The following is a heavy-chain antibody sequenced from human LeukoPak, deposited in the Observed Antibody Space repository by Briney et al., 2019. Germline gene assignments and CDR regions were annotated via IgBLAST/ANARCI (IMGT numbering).Heavy chain of an antibody. V-gene: IGHV6-1*01. CDR2: TYYRSKWYN. CDR3: ARDQTTPTVTTWRFDY. D-gene: IGHD4-11*01. Sequence: SQTLSLTCAISGDSVSSNSAAWNWIRQSPSRGLEWLGRTYYRSKWYNDYAVSVKSRITINPDTSKNQFSLQLNSVTPEDTAVYYCARDQTTPTVTTWRFDYWGQGTLVTVSS. J-gene: IGHJ4*02. CDR1: GDSVSSNSAA.